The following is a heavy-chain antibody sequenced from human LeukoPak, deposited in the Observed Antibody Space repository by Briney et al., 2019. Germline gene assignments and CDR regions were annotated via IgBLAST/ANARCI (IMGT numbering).Heavy chain of an antibody. Sequence: GRSLRLSCAASGFTFSSYAMHWVRQAPGKGLEWVAVISYDGSNKYYADSVKGRFTISRDNSKNTLYLQMNSLRAEDTAVNYCARDMGGDPIYYFDYWGQGTPVTVSS. CDR3: ARDMGGDPIYYFDY. V-gene: IGHV3-30-3*01. J-gene: IGHJ4*02. CDR1: GFTFSSYA. CDR2: ISYDGSNK. D-gene: IGHD4-17*01.